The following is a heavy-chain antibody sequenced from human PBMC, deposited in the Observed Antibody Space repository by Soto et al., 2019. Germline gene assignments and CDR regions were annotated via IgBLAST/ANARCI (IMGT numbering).Heavy chain of an antibody. J-gene: IGHJ3*02. Sequence: QVQLQESGPGLLKPSQTLSLTCSVSGGSISSGGYYWSWIRQHPGKALEWIGYIFFSGDAYYNPSREGRLSISVDTSENQYSLRLTSVTAADTAVYYCANVAGNAFDTWGQGTVVTVSS. CDR3: ANVAGNAFDT. CDR1: GGSISSGGYY. V-gene: IGHV4-31*03. D-gene: IGHD1-26*01. CDR2: IFFSGDA.